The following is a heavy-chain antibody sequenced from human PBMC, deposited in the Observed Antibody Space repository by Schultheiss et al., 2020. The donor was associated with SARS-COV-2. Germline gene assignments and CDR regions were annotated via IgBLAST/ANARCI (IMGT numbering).Heavy chain of an antibody. CDR2: ISAYNGNT. D-gene: IGHD3-22*01. CDR3: ARGTHYDSSGYYYYFDY. V-gene: IGHV1-18*01. Sequence: ASVKVSCKASGGTFSSYAISWVRQAPGQGLEWMGWISAYNGNTNYAQKLQGRVTMTTDTSTSTAYMELSRLRSDDTAVYYCARGTHYDSSGYYYYFDYWGQGTLVTVSS. J-gene: IGHJ4*02. CDR1: GGTFSSYA.